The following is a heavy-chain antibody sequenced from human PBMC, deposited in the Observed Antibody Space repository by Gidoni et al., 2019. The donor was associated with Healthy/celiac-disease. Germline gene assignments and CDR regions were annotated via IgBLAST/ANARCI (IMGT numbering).Heavy chain of an antibody. V-gene: IGHV4-39*01. CDR1: GGSISSSSYY. J-gene: IGHJ4*02. D-gene: IGHD3-16*01. Sequence: QLQLQESGPGLVQPSETLSLTCTVSGGSISSSSYYWGWIRQPPGKGLEWIGSIYYSGSTYYNPSLKSRVTISVDTSKNQFSLKLSSVTAADTAVYYCARHAWSIPFDYWGQGTLVTVSS. CDR2: IYYSGST. CDR3: ARHAWSIPFDY.